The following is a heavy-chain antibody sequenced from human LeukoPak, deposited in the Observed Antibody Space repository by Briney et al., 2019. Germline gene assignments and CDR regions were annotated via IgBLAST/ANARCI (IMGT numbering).Heavy chain of an antibody. V-gene: IGHV3-20*04. CDR3: VRNTKDY. CDR1: GYTFCNYG. J-gene: IGHJ4*02. Sequence: GGSLRLSCVTSGYTFCNYGMSWVRQAPGKGLEWVSGLNWNGSTTGYADSVKGRFTISRDNAKSSLYLQMSSLRAEDTALYYCVRNTKDYWGQGTLVTVSS. CDR2: LNWNGSTT. D-gene: IGHD2-2*01.